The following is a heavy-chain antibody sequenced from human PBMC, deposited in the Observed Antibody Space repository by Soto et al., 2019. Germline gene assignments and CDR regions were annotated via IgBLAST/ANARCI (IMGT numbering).Heavy chain of an antibody. CDR2: IWYDGSNK. Sequence: QVQLVESGGGVVQPGRSLRLSCAASGFTFSSYGMHWVRQAPGKGLEWVAVIWYDGSNKYYADSVKGRFTISRDNSKNTLYLQMNSLRAEDTAVDYCARDGGAYCGGDCHYYFDYWGQGTLVTVSS. J-gene: IGHJ4*02. D-gene: IGHD2-21*02. CDR1: GFTFSSYG. V-gene: IGHV3-33*01. CDR3: ARDGGAYCGGDCHYYFDY.